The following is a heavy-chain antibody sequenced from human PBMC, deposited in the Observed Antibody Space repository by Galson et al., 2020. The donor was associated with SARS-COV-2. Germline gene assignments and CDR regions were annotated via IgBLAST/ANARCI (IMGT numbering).Heavy chain of an antibody. Sequence: ASVKVSCKASGYTFTDYYIHWVRQAPGQGLEWMGWINPKSGGTNYAQKFEGRVTMTRDTSITTAYMELSRLGADDMAVYYCARLRYYDVLTGYIVDVWGQGTMVTVSS. J-gene: IGHJ6*02. CDR2: INPKSGGT. V-gene: IGHV1-2*02. D-gene: IGHD3-9*01. CDR1: GYTFTDYY. CDR3: ARLRYYDVLTGYIVDV.